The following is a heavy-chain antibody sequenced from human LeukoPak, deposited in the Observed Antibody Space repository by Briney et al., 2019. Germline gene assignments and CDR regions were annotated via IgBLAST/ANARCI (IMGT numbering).Heavy chain of an antibody. Sequence: GESLKISCKGSGYSFTSYWIGWVRQMPGKGLEWMGIIYPGDSDTRYSPSFQGQVTISADKSISTAYLQWSSLKASDTAMYYCARRRDLYSGSYYTFDYWGQRTLVTVSS. CDR1: GYSFTSYW. V-gene: IGHV5-51*01. CDR2: IYPGDSDT. J-gene: IGHJ4*02. CDR3: ARRRDLYSGSYYTFDY. D-gene: IGHD1-26*01.